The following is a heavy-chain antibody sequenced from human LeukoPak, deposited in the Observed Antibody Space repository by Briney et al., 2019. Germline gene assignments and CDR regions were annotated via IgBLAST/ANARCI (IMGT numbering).Heavy chain of an antibody. J-gene: IGHJ4*02. CDR3: ARASYDSSGYYSYYFDY. V-gene: IGHV1-18*01. Sequence: ASVKVSCKASGYTFTSYGISWVRQAPGQGLEWMGWISAYNGNTNYARKLQGRVTMTTDTSTSTAYMELRSLRSDDTAVYYCARASYDSSGYYSYYFDYWGQGTLVTVSS. CDR1: GYTFTSYG. D-gene: IGHD3-22*01. CDR2: ISAYNGNT.